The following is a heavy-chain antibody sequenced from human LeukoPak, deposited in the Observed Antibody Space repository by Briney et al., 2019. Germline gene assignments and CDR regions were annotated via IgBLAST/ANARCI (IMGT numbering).Heavy chain of an antibody. D-gene: IGHD3-10*01. V-gene: IGHV3-23*01. CDR1: GFTFSSYA. J-gene: IGHJ4*02. CDR2: ISGSGGST. Sequence: GGSLRLSCAASGFTFSSYAMSWAPQAPGKGPEWVSAISGSGGSTYYADSVKGRFTISRDNSKNTLYLQMNSLRAEDTAVYYCAKDLLLWFGELGLDYWGQGTLVTVSS. CDR3: AKDLLLWFGELGLDY.